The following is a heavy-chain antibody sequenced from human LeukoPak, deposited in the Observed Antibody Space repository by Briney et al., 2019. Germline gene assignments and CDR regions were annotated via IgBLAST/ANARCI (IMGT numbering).Heavy chain of an antibody. J-gene: IGHJ4*02. CDR1: GGSISSSNYY. CDR2: IYYSGST. V-gene: IGHV4-39*01. CDR3: ARGNWGAYDY. D-gene: IGHD7-27*01. Sequence: SETLSLTCTVSGGSISSSNYYWGWIRQPPGKGLEWIGSIYYSGSTYYNPSLKSRVTISVDTSKNQFSLKLSSVTAADTAVYYCARGNWGAYDYWGQGTLVTVSS.